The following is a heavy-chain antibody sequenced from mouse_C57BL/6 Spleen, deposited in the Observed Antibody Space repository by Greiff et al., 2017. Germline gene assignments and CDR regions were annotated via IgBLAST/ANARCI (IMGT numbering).Heavy chain of an antibody. D-gene: IGHD1-1*01. CDR3: ARWGYYGSSYWFAY. CDR1: GYAFSSYW. V-gene: IGHV1-80*01. J-gene: IGHJ3*01. CDR2: IYPGDGDT. Sequence: QVQLQQSGAELVKPGASVKISCKASGYAFSSYWMNWVKQRPGKGLEWIGQIYPGDGDTNYNGKFKGKATLTADKSSSTAYMQLSSLTSEDSAVYSCARWGYYGSSYWFAYWGKGTLVTVSA.